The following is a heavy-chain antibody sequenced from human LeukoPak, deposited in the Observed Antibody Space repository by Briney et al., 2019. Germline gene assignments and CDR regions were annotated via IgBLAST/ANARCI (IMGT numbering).Heavy chain of an antibody. CDR3: ARDGEAVAGTWGYYYYYYMDV. D-gene: IGHD6-19*01. CDR2: INGDGRSI. CDR1: GFTFSNFW. V-gene: IGHV3-74*01. Sequence: PGGSLRLSCAASGFTFSNFWMHWVRQAPGKGLVWVSRINGDGRSISYADSVKGRFTISRDNSKNTLYLQMNSLRAEDTAVYYCARDGEAVAGTWGYYYYYYMDVWGKGTTVTVSS. J-gene: IGHJ6*03.